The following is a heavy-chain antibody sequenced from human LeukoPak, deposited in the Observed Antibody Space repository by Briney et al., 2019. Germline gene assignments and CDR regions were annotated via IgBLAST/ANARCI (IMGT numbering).Heavy chain of an antibody. CDR1: GGTFSSYA. D-gene: IGHD6-19*01. J-gene: IGHJ4*02. CDR2: IIPIFGTA. CDR3: ARGPHSSSSGLIWLYYFDY. V-gene: IGHV1-69*13. Sequence: SVKVSCKASGGTFSSYAISWVRQAPGQGLEWMGGIIPIFGTANYAQKFQGRVTITADESTSTAYMELSSLRSDDTAVYYCARGPHSSSSGLIWLYYFDYWGQGTLVTVSS.